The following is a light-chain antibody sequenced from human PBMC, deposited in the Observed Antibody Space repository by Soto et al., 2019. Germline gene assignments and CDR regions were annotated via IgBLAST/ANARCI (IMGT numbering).Light chain of an antibody. CDR3: QQYKVYPYI. CDR1: QSISSW. V-gene: IGKV1-5*03. J-gene: IGKJ2*01. Sequence: DIQMTQSPSTLSASVGDRVTITCRASQSISSWLAWYQQKPGQAPKLLIYKASDLQSGISSRFSGSGSGTEFTLTISSLQPDDYATYYCQQYKVYPYIIGQGTKLE. CDR2: KAS.